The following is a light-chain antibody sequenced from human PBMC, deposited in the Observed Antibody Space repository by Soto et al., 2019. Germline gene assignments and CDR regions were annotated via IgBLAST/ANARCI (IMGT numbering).Light chain of an antibody. V-gene: IGLV1-44*01. CDR2: SNN. CDR3: AAWDSSLNAHLL. Sequence: QSVLTQPPSASGTPGQRVTSSCSGSSSNIGSNPLNWYQQLPGTAPKLLIYSNNQRPSGVPDRFSGSKSGTSASLAISALQSEDEADYYCAAWDSSLNAHLLFGGGTKLTVL. CDR1: SSNIGSNP. J-gene: IGLJ2*01.